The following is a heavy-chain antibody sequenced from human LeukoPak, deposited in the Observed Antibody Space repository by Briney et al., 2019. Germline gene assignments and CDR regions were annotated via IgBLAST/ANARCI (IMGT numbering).Heavy chain of an antibody. CDR1: GYTFTSYD. CDR3: ARSVDMVPIDY. Sequence: GASVKVSCKASGYTFTSYDINWVRQTTGQGLEWMGWISAYNGNTNYAQKLQGRVTMTTDTSTSTAYMELRSLRSDDTAVYYCARSVDMVPIDYWGQGTLVTVSS. V-gene: IGHV1-18*01. CDR2: ISAYNGNT. J-gene: IGHJ4*02. D-gene: IGHD3-10*01.